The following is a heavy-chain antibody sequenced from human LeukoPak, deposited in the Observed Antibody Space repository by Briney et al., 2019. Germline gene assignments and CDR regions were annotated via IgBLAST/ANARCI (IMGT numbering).Heavy chain of an antibody. J-gene: IGHJ4*02. CDR1: GFTFDDYA. Sequence: PAGGSLRLSCAASGFTFDDYAMHWVRQAPGKGLVWVSRISSDGSSTNYADSVKGRFTISRDNAKNTLYLQMNSLRAEDTAVYYCARRNYWGQGTLVTVSS. CDR3: ARRNY. CDR2: ISSDGSST. V-gene: IGHV3-74*01.